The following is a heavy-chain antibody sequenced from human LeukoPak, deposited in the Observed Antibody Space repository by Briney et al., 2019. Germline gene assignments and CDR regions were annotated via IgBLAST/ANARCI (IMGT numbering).Heavy chain of an antibody. CDR2: ISYSGGS. Sequence: SETLSLTCAVSGDSIGSYYWGWIRQPPGKGLEYIGYISYSGGSNYNPSLKSRVTISIDTSKNHFSLQLSSVTAADTAVYYCARLVMAFDFWGQGALVTVSS. CDR3: ARLVMAFDF. J-gene: IGHJ4*02. CDR1: GDSIGSYY. D-gene: IGHD2/OR15-2a*01. V-gene: IGHV4-59*08.